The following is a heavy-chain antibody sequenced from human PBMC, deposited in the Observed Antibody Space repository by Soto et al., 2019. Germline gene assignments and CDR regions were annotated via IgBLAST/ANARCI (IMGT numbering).Heavy chain of an antibody. CDR1: GGSISSSSYY. V-gene: IGHV4-39*01. CDR2: IYYSGST. Sequence: QLQLQESGPGLVKPSETLSLTCTVSGGSISSSSYYWGWIRQPTGKGLKWIGSIYYSGSTYYNPSLESRVTISLDPSKNPFSLKLSSVTAADTAVYYCASQLWLLKWGQGTLVTVSS. CDR3: ASQLWLLK. D-gene: IGHD5-18*01. J-gene: IGHJ4*02.